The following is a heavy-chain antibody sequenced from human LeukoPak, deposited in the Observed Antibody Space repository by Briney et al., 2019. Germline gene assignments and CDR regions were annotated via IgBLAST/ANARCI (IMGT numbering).Heavy chain of an antibody. CDR3: AREACREVGLMWPRLGGQDCRYDH. CDR2: ITPFLGIA. Sequence: GASVKVSCKASGDTFSSYAINWVRQAPGQGPEWMGRITPFLGIANYPQKFQGRVTITADESTTTVYMELSSLRPEDTAVYYCAREACREVGLMWPRLGGQDCRYDHWGQGTLVTVSS. J-gene: IGHJ4*02. CDR1: GDTFSSYA. D-gene: IGHD3-16*01. V-gene: IGHV1-69*04.